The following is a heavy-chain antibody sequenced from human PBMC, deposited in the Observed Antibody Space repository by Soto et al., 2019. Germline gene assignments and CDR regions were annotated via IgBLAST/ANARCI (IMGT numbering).Heavy chain of an antibody. J-gene: IGHJ6*02. V-gene: IGHV1-69*13. CDR2: IIPIFGTA. D-gene: IGHD6-6*01. Sequence: ASVKVSCKASGGTFSSYAISWVRQAPGQGLEWMGGIIPIFGTANYAQKFQGRVTITADESTSTAYMELSSLRSEDTAVYYCARGPSSAGGYYCGMDVWGQGTTVTVSS. CDR3: ARGPSSAGGYYCGMDV. CDR1: GGTFSSYA.